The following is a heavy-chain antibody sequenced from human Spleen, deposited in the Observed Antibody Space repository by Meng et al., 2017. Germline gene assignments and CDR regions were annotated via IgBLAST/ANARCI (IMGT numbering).Heavy chain of an antibody. CDR2: IWSGGNAQ. D-gene: IGHD3-22*01. Sequence: GESLKISCAASGFTFSLYDMHWVRRTPGKGLEWVAVIWSGGNAQYYAESVRGRFTISRDNAKNSLYLQMNSLRAEDTAVYYCARDPTYYYDSSGYYRNNWFDPWGQGTLVTGSS. CDR3: ARDPTYYYDSSGYYRNNWFDP. J-gene: IGHJ5*02. CDR1: GFTFSLYD. V-gene: IGHV3-33*01.